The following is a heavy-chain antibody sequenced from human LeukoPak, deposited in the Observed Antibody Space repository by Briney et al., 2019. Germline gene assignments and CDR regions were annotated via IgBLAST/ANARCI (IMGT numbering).Heavy chain of an antibody. CDR2: IKSDGSST. CDR1: GFAFSSYW. D-gene: IGHD3-22*01. V-gene: IGHV3-74*01. J-gene: IGHJ3*02. Sequence: GGSLRLSCAATGFAFSSYWMHWVRQAPEKGLVWVSRIKSDGSSTSYAGSVKGRFTISRDNAKNTLYLQMNSLKTEDTAVYYCTRQPPSYYYDSSGSSGAFDIWGQGTMVTVSS. CDR3: TRQPPSYYYDSSGSSGAFDI.